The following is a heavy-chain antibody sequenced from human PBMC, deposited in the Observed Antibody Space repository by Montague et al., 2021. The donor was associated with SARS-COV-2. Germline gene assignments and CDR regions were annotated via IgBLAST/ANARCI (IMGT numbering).Heavy chain of an antibody. CDR1: GGSISSYY. D-gene: IGHD2-2*01. Sequence: SETLSLTCTVSGGSISSYYWSWSLHPPPRGLQWIVDISYNGSTNYYPSLNRRGTISVATSKNHFTPRLSTVAAADPAVDYCANFRRTELLFGTLYDGMDVWGQGTPVTVSS. V-gene: IGHV4-59*01. CDR3: ANFRRTELLFGTLYDGMDV. J-gene: IGHJ6*02. CDR2: ISYNGST.